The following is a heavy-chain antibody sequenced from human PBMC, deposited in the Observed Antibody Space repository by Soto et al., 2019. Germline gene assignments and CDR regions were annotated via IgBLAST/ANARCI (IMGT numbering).Heavy chain of an antibody. J-gene: IGHJ4*02. CDR1: GYTFTSYD. D-gene: IGHD3-22*01. Sequence: GASVKVSCKASGYTFTSYDIYWVRQATGQGLEWMGWMNPSTGNSGYAQKFQGRVTMTSDTSISTAYMELRSLRSDDTAVYYCARDIDPNYYDSSGSPHHWGQGTLVTVSS. CDR3: ARDIDPNYYDSSGSPHH. V-gene: IGHV1-8*01. CDR2: MNPSTGNS.